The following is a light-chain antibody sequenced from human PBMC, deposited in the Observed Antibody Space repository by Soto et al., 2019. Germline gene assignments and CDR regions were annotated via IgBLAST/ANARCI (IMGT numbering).Light chain of an antibody. CDR2: GAS. V-gene: IGKV3-15*01. CDR3: QQYGSSGT. CDR1: QSVNTN. Sequence: EIEMTQSPATLSVSPGERATLSCRASQSVNTNLAWYQQKPGQAPRLLIYGASTRAPGIPARFSGSGSGTEFTLTVSSLQSEDFAVYYCQQYGSSGTFGQGTKVDIK. J-gene: IGKJ1*01.